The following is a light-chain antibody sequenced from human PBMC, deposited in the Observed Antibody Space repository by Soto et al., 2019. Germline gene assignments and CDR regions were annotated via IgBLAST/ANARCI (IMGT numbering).Light chain of an antibody. Sequence: EIVMTQSPATLSASPGEGVTLSCRASQSVSGSDLAWYQQKPGQAPRLLISGVSNRATGTPDRFNGSGSGTDFTLTISSLEPEDFAVFYCHQYGISPPTFGPGTKVDIK. J-gene: IGKJ1*01. V-gene: IGKV3-20*01. CDR1: QSVSGSD. CDR2: GVS. CDR3: HQYGISPPT.